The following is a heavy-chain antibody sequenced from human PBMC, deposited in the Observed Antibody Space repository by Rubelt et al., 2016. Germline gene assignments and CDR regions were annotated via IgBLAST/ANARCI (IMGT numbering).Heavy chain of an antibody. CDR1: GFTFSNAW. Sequence: VQLVESGGGLVKPGGSLRLSCAASGFTFSNAWMNWVRQAPGKGLEWVAVISYDGSNKYYADSVKGRFTISRDNSKNTLYLQMNSLRAEDTAVYYCATPDTAMAIDYWGQGTLVTVSS. V-gene: IGHV3-30*03. J-gene: IGHJ4*02. CDR3: ATPDTAMAIDY. D-gene: IGHD5-18*01. CDR2: ISYDGSNK.